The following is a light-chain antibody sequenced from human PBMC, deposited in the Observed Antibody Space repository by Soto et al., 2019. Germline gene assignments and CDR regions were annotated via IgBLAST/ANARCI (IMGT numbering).Light chain of an antibody. Sequence: QSVLTQPASVSGSPGQSITISCTGTSSDVGGYNYVSWYQQHPGKAPKLMIYDVSNRPAGVYNRFSGSKSGNTASLTISGLKAEDEADYYCSSYTSSSTYVFGSGTKLTVL. V-gene: IGLV2-14*01. CDR3: SSYTSSSTYV. CDR2: DVS. J-gene: IGLJ1*01. CDR1: SSDVGGYNY.